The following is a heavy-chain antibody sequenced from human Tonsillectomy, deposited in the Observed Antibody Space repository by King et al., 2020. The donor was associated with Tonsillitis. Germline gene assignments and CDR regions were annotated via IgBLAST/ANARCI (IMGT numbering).Heavy chain of an antibody. D-gene: IGHD2-21*02. CDR2: ISGSGGST. Sequence: DVQLVESGGGLVQPGRSLRLSCAASGFTFSGYAMILVRQAPGKGLEWGAAISGSGGSTYYADSVKGRFTISRDNSKNTLYLQMNGLRAEDTALYFCAKDGPREGYCGGDCFSNYWGQGTLVTVSS. J-gene: IGHJ4*02. CDR1: GFTFSGYA. CDR3: AKDGPREGYCGGDCFSNY. V-gene: IGHV3-23*04.